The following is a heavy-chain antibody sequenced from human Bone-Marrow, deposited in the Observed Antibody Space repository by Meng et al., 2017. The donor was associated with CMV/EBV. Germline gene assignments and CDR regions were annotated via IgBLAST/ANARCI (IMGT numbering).Heavy chain of an antibody. CDR1: GGSISSCGYY. V-gene: IGHV4-31*03. CDR2: IYYSGST. CDR3: ARVNSGSFDY. D-gene: IGHD1-26*01. J-gene: IGHJ4*02. Sequence: TCTFSGGSISSCGYYWSWIRQHPGKGLEWIGYIYYSGSTYYNPSLKSRVTISVDTSKNQFSLKLSSVTAADTAVYYCARVNSGSFDYWGQGTLVTVSS.